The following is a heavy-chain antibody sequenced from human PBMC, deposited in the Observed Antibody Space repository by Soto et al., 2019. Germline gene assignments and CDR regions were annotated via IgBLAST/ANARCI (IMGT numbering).Heavy chain of an antibody. V-gene: IGHV1-18*04. CDR2: ISTYSGDP. CDR3: ARVWGSYQAPSGGAGFDP. Sequence: QVQLVRSGAEVKKPGASGKVACKPSGYSFTSNAITWVRQAPGQGLEGMGWISTYSGDPNYAQKFQGRVTMTTDTSTNTAYMELRNLRSDDTAVYYCARVWGSYQAPSGGAGFDPWGQGTLVTVSS. J-gene: IGHJ5*02. CDR1: GYSFTSNA. D-gene: IGHD3-16*02.